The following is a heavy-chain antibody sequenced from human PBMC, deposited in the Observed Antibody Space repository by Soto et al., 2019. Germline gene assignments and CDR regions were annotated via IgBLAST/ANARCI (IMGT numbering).Heavy chain of an antibody. J-gene: IGHJ4*02. CDR2: IYSGST. D-gene: IGHD6-13*01. V-gene: IGHV4-39*01. CDR3: ATTRGIAVGGGFDY. Sequence: QLQLQESGPGLVKPSETLSVTCTVSGGSISSSSSYWGWIRQPPGKGLGWIGTIYSGSTYYNPSPKSRVTISVDTSKNQFSLKLSSVAAADTAIYFCATTRGIAVGGGFDYWGQGTLVTVSS. CDR1: GGSISSSSSY.